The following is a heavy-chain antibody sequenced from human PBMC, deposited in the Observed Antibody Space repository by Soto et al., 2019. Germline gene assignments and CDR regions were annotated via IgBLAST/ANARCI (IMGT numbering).Heavy chain of an antibody. V-gene: IGHV1-8*01. Sequence: QAHLEQSGAELKRPGASVKVSCKASGYTFSGFDINWLRQASRQGPEWMGWMNAKSGDTFFAQRFQGKFNMTWDTSLSTAYMEVGSLTSDDTAIYYCARGNPFNYAGFDVWGQGTTVAVSS. CDR3: ARGNPFNYAGFDV. CDR1: GYTFSGFD. J-gene: IGHJ6*02. CDR2: MNAKSGDT. D-gene: IGHD3-16*01.